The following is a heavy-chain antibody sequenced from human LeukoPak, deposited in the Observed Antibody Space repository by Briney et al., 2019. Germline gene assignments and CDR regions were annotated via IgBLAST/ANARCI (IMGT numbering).Heavy chain of an antibody. CDR1: GASISSYY. V-gene: IGHV4-59*01. J-gene: IGHJ3*02. D-gene: IGHD3-10*01. CDR2: IYYSGST. CDR3: ARSSYYYGADALDI. Sequence: TSETLSLTCTVSGASISSYYWTCIRQHPGKGQEWIGYIYYSGSTNYNPSLKSRVTISVDTSKNQFSLKLSSVTAADTAVYYCARSSYYYGADALDIWGQGTMVTVSS.